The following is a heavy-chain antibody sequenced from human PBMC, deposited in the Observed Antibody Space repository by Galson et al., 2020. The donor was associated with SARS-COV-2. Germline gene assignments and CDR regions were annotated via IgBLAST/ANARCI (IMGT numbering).Heavy chain of an antibody. CDR2: ISGSAGIT. Sequence: GGSLRLSCAASGFILSSNAMTWVRQAPGKGLEWVASISGSAGITYYADSVKGRFTISRDNSKNTLFLQLDSLRAEDTALYYCAKIEMGYSGRQYAGSDCWGQGALVTVSS. D-gene: IGHD5-12*01. CDR1: GFILSSNA. V-gene: IGHV3-23*01. J-gene: IGHJ4*02. CDR3: AKIEMGYSGRQYAGSDC.